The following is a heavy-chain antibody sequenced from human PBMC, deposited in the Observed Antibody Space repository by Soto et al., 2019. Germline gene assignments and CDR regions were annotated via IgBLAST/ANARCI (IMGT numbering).Heavy chain of an antibody. CDR2: IIPILGIA. CDR1: GGTFSSYT. Sequence: SVKVSCKASGGTFSSYTISWVRQAPGQGLEWMGRIIPILGIANYAQKFQGRVTITADKSTSTAYMELSSLRSEDTAVYYCARGYCSGGSCDNAFDIWGQGTMVT. J-gene: IGHJ3*02. V-gene: IGHV1-69*02. D-gene: IGHD2-15*01. CDR3: ARGYCSGGSCDNAFDI.